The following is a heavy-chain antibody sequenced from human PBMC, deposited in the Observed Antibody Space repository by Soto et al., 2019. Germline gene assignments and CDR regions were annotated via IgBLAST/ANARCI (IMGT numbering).Heavy chain of an antibody. V-gene: IGHV3-74*01. Sequence: GGSLRLSCAASGITFSTYWMHWVRQAPGKGLVWVSRIKGDETSTSYADSVKGRFTISRDNAKDTLYLQMNSLRAEDTAVYYCTRWITTYFCNDVWGQGTTVTVSS. CDR2: IKGDETST. J-gene: IGHJ6*02. CDR1: GITFSTYW. D-gene: IGHD1-1*01. CDR3: TRWITTYFCNDV.